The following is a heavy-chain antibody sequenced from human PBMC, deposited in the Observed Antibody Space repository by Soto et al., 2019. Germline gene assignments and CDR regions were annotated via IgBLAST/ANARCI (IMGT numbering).Heavy chain of an antibody. CDR1: GGSFSGYY. D-gene: IGHD6-13*01. J-gene: IGHJ6*02. V-gene: IGHV4-34*01. CDR2: INHSGST. Sequence: SETLSLTCAVYGGSFSGYYWSWIRQPPGKGLEWIGEINHSGSTNYNPSLKSRVTISVDTSKNQFSLKLSSVTAADTAVYYCARVVSGSWPIYYYYGMDVWGQGTTVTVSS. CDR3: ARVVSGSWPIYYYYGMDV.